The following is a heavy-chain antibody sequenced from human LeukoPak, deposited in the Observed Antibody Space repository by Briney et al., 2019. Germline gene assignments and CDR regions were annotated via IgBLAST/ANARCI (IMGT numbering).Heavy chain of an antibody. CDR1: GFTFSSYA. V-gene: IGHV3-23*01. CDR3: AKDAATYYDSSGYCFGYFDY. J-gene: IGHJ4*02. CDR2: NSGSGGST. Sequence: GGSLRLSCAASGFTFSSYAMSWVRQAPGKGLEWVSANSGSGGSTYYADSVKGRFTISRDNSKNTLYLQMNSLRAEDTAVYYCAKDAATYYDSSGYCFGYFDYWGKGTLVTVSS. D-gene: IGHD3-22*01.